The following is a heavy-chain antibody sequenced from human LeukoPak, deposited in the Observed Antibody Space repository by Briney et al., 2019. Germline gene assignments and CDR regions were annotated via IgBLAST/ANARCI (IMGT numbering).Heavy chain of an antibody. CDR2: MNPDSGST. Sequence: ASVKVSCKSSGYTFTSHDINWVRQATGQGLEWMGWMNPDSGSTGYAQKFQGRVTMTRNTSINTAYMELSSLRSEDTAVYYCARGMFDSSGSYYYFYYPTDVWGHGTTVTVSS. D-gene: IGHD3-22*01. CDR1: GYTFTSHD. CDR3: ARGMFDSSGSYYYFYYPTDV. V-gene: IGHV1-8*01. J-gene: IGHJ6*02.